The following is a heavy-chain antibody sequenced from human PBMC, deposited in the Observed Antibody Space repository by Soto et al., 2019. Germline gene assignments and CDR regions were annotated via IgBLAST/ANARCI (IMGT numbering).Heavy chain of an antibody. CDR3: GSVRPSGYVLS. CDR1: CGSLSSYY. J-gene: IGHJ5*02. V-gene: IGHV4-59*01. Sequence: SETLSLTCTVSCGSLSSYYWTWIRQSPGKGLEWIGYVYFSGNANYNPSLKSRVTISIDTSKNQFSLSLASVTAADTAFYYCGSVRPSGYVLSWGQGTLVTVSS. D-gene: IGHD6-25*01. CDR2: VYFSGNA.